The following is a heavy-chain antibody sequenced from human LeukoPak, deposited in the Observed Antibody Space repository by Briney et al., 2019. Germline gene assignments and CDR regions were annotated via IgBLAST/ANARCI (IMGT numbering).Heavy chain of an antibody. D-gene: IGHD3-22*01. CDR3: ARDTGADYYDSSGYHMGAFDT. Sequence: ASVKVSCKASGGTFSSYAISWVRQAPGQGLEWMGRIIPIFGTANYAQKFQGRVTITTDESTSTAYMELSSLRSEDTAVYYCARDTGADYYDSSGYHMGAFDTWGQGTMVTVPS. CDR2: IIPIFGTA. V-gene: IGHV1-69*05. J-gene: IGHJ3*02. CDR1: GGTFSSYA.